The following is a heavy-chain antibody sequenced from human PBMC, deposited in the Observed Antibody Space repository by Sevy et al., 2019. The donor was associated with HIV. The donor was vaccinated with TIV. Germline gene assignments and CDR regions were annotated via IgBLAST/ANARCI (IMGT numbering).Heavy chain of an antibody. J-gene: IGHJ6*02. D-gene: IGHD2-2*01. CDR3: ARGPLRYCSSTSCYEGDYYYYGMDV. V-gene: IGHV3-33*01. CDR2: TWYDGNNK. CDR1: GFTFSNYG. Sequence: GGSLRLSCAASGFTFSNYGIHWVRQAPGKGLEWVAVTWYDGNNKNYTDSVKGRFTISRDNSKKTLYLQVNSLRAEDTAVYYCARGPLRYCSSTSCYEGDYYYYGMDVGGQGTTVTVSS.